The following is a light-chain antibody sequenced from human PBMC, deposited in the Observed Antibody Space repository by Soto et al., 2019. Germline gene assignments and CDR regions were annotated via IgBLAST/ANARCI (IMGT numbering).Light chain of an antibody. Sequence: QSVLTQPPSVSAAPRQKVTISCSGSTSNIGNNYVSWFQQLPGTAPKLLIYDNNRRPSGTPDRFSGSKSGTSATLGITGLQTGDEADYYCVTWDGSLSAFVFGTGTKVTVL. CDR2: DNN. CDR3: VTWDGSLSAFV. V-gene: IGLV1-51*01. CDR1: TSNIGNNY. J-gene: IGLJ1*01.